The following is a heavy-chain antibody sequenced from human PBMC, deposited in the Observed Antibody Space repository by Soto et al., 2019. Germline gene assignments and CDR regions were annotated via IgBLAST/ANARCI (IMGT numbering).Heavy chain of an antibody. J-gene: IGHJ2*01. V-gene: IGHV3-7*01. D-gene: IGHD5-12*01. CDR1: GFTFSSYW. CDR3: ASWGFIVATNWYFDL. CDR2: IKQDGNEE. Sequence: EAQLVESGGGLVQPGGSLRLSCAASGFTFSSYWMSWVRQAPGKGLEWVANIKQDGNEESYVDSVKGRFTISRDNTTNSLFLQMNSLRAEDTAVYYWASWGFIVATNWYFDLWGRGTLVTVSS.